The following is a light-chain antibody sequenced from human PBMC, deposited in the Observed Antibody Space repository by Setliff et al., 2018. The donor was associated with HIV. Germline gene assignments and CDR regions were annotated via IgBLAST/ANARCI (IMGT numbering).Light chain of an antibody. Sequence: SYELTQPPSVSVAPEKTAKINCGGSNIGTKGVHWYQQKPGQAPVLVVYDDADLPSRIRDRFSGSKSGITATLTISRVEAGDEADYYCQMWHFSDHYVFGSGTRSPS. CDR3: QMWHFSDHYV. CDR2: DDA. J-gene: IGLJ1*01. CDR1: NIGTKG. V-gene: IGLV3-21*03.